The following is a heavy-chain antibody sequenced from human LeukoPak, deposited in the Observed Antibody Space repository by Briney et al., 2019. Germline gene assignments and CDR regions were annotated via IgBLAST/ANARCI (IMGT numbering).Heavy chain of an antibody. J-gene: IGHJ4*02. CDR3: AKSDAGVPYQLPPDY. D-gene: IGHD2-2*01. Sequence: PGGSLRLSCAASGFTFSSYAMSWVRQAPGKGLEWVSAISGSGGSTYCADSVKGRFTISRDNSKNTLYLQMNSLRAEDTAVYYCAKSDAGVPYQLPPDYWGQGTLVTVSS. CDR1: GFTFSSYA. CDR2: ISGSGGST. V-gene: IGHV3-23*01.